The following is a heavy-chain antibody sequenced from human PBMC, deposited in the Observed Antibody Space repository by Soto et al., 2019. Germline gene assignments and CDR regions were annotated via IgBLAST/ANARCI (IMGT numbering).Heavy chain of an antibody. J-gene: IGHJ6*01. D-gene: IGHD6-25*01. CDR1: GYTFSDFD. CDR2: MNAKSGDT. V-gene: IGHV1-8*01. CDR3: ARGKPFNSAGYDV. Sequence: QAHLEQSGSELKRPGASVKVSCKASGYTFSDFDINWLRQASGQGPGWMGWMNAKSGDTFFPQRFQGKFNLTWDTSLSTAYMEVRSLPSADPAIYSCARGKPFNSAGYDVWGQGTTVAVAS.